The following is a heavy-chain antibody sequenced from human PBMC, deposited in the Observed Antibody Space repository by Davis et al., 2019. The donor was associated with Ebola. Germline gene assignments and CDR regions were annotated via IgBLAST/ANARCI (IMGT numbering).Heavy chain of an antibody. J-gene: IGHJ4*02. Sequence: GESLKISCAASGFTFSSYAMHWVRQAPGKGLEWVAVISYDGSNKYYADSVKGRFTISRDNSKNTLYLQMNSLRAEDTAVYYCAKGGSSPRKPFDYWGQGTLVTVSS. D-gene: IGHD6-6*01. V-gene: IGHV3-30-3*01. CDR3: AKGGSSPRKPFDY. CDR2: ISYDGSNK. CDR1: GFTFSSYA.